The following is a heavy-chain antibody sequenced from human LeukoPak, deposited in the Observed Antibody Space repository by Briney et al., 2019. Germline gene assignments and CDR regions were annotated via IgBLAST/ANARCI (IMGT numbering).Heavy chain of an antibody. J-gene: IGHJ3*02. V-gene: IGHV3-66*01. D-gene: IGHD3-22*01. CDR3: ARDWYGARYDSSGWSHAFDI. Sequence: GGSLRLSCAASGFTVSSNYMSWVRQAPGKGLEWVSVIYSGGSTYYADSVKGRFTISRDNSKNTLYLQMNSLRAEDTAVYYCARDWYGARYDSSGWSHAFDIWGQGTMVTVSS. CDR2: IYSGGST. CDR1: GFTVSSNY.